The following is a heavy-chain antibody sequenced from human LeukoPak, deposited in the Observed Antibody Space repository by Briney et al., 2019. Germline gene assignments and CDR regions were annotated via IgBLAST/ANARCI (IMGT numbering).Heavy chain of an antibody. CDR3: ARGPPYYYDSSGYYY. D-gene: IGHD3-22*01. CDR2: MNPNSGNT. V-gene: IGHV1-8*01. CDR1: GYTFTSYD. Sequence: GASVKVSCKASGYTFTSYDTNWVRQATGQGLEWMGWMNPNSGNTGYAQKFRGRVTMTRNTSISTAYMELSSLRSEDTAVYYCARGPPYYYDSSGYYYWGQGTLVTVSS. J-gene: IGHJ4*02.